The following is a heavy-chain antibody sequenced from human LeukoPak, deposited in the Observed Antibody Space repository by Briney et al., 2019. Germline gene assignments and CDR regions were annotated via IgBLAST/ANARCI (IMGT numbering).Heavy chain of an antibody. V-gene: IGHV1-69*13. CDR1: GGTFSSYA. CDR3: ARAYNDFWSGLQYYFDY. D-gene: IGHD3-3*01. Sequence: ASVKVSCKASGGTFSSYAISWVRQAPGQGLEWMGGIIPIFGTANYAQKFQGRVTITADESTSTAYMELSSLRSEDTAVYYCARAYNDFWSGLQYYFDYWGQGTLVTVSS. J-gene: IGHJ4*02. CDR2: IIPIFGTA.